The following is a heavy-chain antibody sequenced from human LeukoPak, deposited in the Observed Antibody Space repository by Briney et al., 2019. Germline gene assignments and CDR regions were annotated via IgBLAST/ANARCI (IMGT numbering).Heavy chain of an antibody. D-gene: IGHD3-22*01. CDR2: FDPEDGET. Sequence: ASVKVSCKVSGYTLTELSMHWVRQAPGKGLEWMGGFDPEDGETIYAQKVQGRVTMTEDTSTDTAYMELSSLRSEDTAVYYCATLLPYYYDSSGYRGGFDYWGQGTLVTVSP. CDR3: ATLLPYYYDSSGYRGGFDY. V-gene: IGHV1-24*01. CDR1: GYTLTELS. J-gene: IGHJ4*02.